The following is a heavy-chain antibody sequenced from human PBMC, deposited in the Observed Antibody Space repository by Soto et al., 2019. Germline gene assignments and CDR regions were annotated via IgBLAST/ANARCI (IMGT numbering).Heavy chain of an antibody. CDR1: GYTFTGYY. D-gene: IGHD4-17*01. J-gene: IGHJ4*02. V-gene: IGHV1-2*04. CDR2: INPNSGGT. Sequence: GASVKVSCKASGYTFTGYYMHWVRQAPGQGLEWMGWINPNSGGTNYAQKFQGWVTMTRDTSISTAYMELSRLRSDDTAVYYCARDLGNTVTTFRPTQCFDYWGQGTLVTVSS. CDR3: ARDLGNTVTTFRPTQCFDY.